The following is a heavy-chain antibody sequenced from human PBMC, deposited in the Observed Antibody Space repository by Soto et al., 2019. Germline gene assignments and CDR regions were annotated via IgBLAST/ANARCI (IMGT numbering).Heavy chain of an antibody. D-gene: IGHD2-15*01. CDR1: GGMLRRCC. J-gene: IGHJ6*02. CDR3: ARGPNCNTLLSGMAV. Sequence: GGMLRRCCYSVCRPPPGKGLEWIGEINHSGTTNYSPSLKSRVTISVDTSNNQFSLKLTSVTAADTALYYCARGPNCNTLLSGMAVWAQGTTVPVSS. CDR2: INHSGTT. V-gene: IGHV4-34*01.